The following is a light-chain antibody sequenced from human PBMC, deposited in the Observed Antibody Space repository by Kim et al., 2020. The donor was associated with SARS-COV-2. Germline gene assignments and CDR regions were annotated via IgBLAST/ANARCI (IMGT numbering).Light chain of an antibody. V-gene: IGLV1-47*02. CDR3: AAWDASLSGHV. CDR2: SNS. J-gene: IGLJ1*01. CDR1: SSNIGSNS. Sequence: GQRVTISCSGRSSNIGSNSVYWYQQLPGTAPKLLIYSNSQRPSGVPDRFSGSKSGTSASLAISGLRSEDEADYHCAAWDASLSGHVFGTGTKVTVL.